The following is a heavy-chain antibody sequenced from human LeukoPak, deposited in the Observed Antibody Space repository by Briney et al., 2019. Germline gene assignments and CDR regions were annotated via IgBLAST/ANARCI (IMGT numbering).Heavy chain of an antibody. CDR1: EFSVGSNY. V-gene: IGHV3-66*01. D-gene: IGHD1-26*01. CDR3: ARDPTSSWETAFDI. Sequence: GGSLRLSCAASEFSVGSNYMTWVRQAPGKGLEWVSLIYSGGSTYYADSVKGRFTISRDNAKSSLYLQMNSLRAEDTAVYYCARDPTSSWETAFDIWGQGTMVTVSS. J-gene: IGHJ3*02. CDR2: IYSGGST.